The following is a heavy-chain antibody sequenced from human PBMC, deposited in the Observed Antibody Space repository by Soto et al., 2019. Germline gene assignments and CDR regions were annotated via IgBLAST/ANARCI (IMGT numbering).Heavy chain of an antibody. CDR2: VSPPFRTS. V-gene: IGHV1-69*01. J-gene: IGHJ6*02. CDR1: GVSFNNNG. Sequence: QVQLVQSGAEVKKPGSSVKVSCKTSGVSFNNNGIGWVRQAPGHGLEWMGGVSPPFRTSNYARKFQGRISITADASTVTVNMELSSLTSEDTVQYYCARVLYYGSGSYSPYGMDVWGQGTTVTVSS. CDR3: ARVLYYGSGSYSPYGMDV. D-gene: IGHD3-10*01.